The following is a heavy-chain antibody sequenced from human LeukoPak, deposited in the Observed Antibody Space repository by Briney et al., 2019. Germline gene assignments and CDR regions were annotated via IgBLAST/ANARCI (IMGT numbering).Heavy chain of an antibody. V-gene: IGHV4-59*12. J-gene: IGHJ4*02. CDR3: AREAGIDDILTGYYKPLDFDY. D-gene: IGHD3-9*01. Sequence: SETLSLTCTVSGGSISSYYWSWIRQPPGKGLEWIGYIYYSGSTNYNPSLKSRVTISVDTSKNQFSLKLSSVTAADTAVYYCAREAGIDDILTGYYKPLDFDYWGQGTLVTVSS. CDR2: IYYSGST. CDR1: GGSISSYY.